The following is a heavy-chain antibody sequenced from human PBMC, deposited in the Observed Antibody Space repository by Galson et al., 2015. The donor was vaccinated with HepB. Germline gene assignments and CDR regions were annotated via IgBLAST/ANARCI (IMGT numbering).Heavy chain of an antibody. CDR3: ARVIAARSVLYYCYGMDV. D-gene: IGHD6-6*01. CDR1: GFTFSSYS. J-gene: IGHJ6*02. CDR2: ISSSSSYI. V-gene: IGHV3-21*01. Sequence: SLRLSCAASGFTFSSYSMNWVRQAPGKGLEWVSSISSSSSYIYYADSVKGRFTISRDNAKNSLYLQMNSLRDEDTAVYYCARVIAARSVLYYCYGMDVWGQGTTVTVSS.